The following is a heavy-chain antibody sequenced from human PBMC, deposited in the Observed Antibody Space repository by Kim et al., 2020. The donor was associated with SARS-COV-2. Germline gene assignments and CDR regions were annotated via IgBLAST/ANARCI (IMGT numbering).Heavy chain of an antibody. D-gene: IGHD1-1*01. V-gene: IGHV3-48*02. CDR3: ARDTTQYFDALDM. CDR1: GFTFSSYS. J-gene: IGHJ3*02. CDR2: ISSSSSSI. Sequence: GGSLRLSCAASGFTFSSYSMHWVRQAPGKGLEWVSYISSSSSSIYYADSVRGRFTISRDNARNSLYLQMNSLRDEDTALYYCARDTTQYFDALDMWGQGTMVTVSS.